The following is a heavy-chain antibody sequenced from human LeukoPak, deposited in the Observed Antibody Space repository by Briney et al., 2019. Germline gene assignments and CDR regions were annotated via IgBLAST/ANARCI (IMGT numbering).Heavy chain of an antibody. V-gene: IGHV4-30-4*01. CDR2: IYYSGST. J-gene: IGHJ3*02. D-gene: IGHD6-13*01. CDR3: ARDGIAAAGALGAFDI. CDR1: GGSISSGDYY. Sequence: SETLSLTCTVSGGSISSGDYYWSWIRQPPGKGLEWIGYIYYSGSTYYNPSLKSRVTISVGTSKNQFSLKLSSVTAADTAVYYCARDGIAAAGALGAFDIWGQGTMVTVSS.